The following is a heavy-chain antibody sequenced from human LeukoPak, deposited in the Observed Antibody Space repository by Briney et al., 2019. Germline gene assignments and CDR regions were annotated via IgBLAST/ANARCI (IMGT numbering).Heavy chain of an antibody. J-gene: IGHJ4*02. CDR3: ARVAVTWSIVEPNY. Sequence: PSETLSLTCTVSGGSISSGGYHWSWIRQPAGKGLEWIGRFYTRGSTSYNPSLKSRVTISVDTSKNQFSLKLSSVTAADTAVYYCARVAVTWSIVEPNYWGQGTLVTVSS. CDR2: FYTRGST. V-gene: IGHV4-61*02. D-gene: IGHD4-17*01. CDR1: GGSISSGGYH.